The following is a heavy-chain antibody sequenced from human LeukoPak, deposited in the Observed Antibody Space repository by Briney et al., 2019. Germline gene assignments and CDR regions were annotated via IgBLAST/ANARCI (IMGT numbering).Heavy chain of an antibody. V-gene: IGHV4-39*07. CDR2: IYYSGST. CDR1: GGSISSSSYY. Sequence: SETLSLTCTVSGGSISSSSYYWGWIRQPPGKGLEWIGSIYYSGSTYYNPSLKSRLTISVDTSKNQFSLKLSSVTAADTAVYYCARDLASCIGNNCYLRYFPHWGQGTLVTVSS. CDR3: ARDLASCIGNNCYLRYFPH. J-gene: IGHJ1*01. D-gene: IGHD2-15*01.